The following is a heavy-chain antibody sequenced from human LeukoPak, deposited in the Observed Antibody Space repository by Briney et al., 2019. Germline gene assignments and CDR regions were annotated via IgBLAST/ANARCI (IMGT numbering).Heavy chain of an antibody. Sequence: GGSLRLSCAASGFTFSSYWMHWVRQAPGKGLVWVSRINSDGSSTSYADSVKGRFTISRDNAKNTLYLQMNSLRAGDTAVYYCARGPEYYYYYYMDVWGKGTTVTVSS. CDR3: ARGPEYYYYYYMDV. CDR2: INSDGSST. V-gene: IGHV3-74*01. CDR1: GFTFSSYW. J-gene: IGHJ6*03.